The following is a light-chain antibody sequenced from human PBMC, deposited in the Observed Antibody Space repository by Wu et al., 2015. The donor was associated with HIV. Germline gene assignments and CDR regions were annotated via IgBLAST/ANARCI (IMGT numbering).Light chain of an antibody. CDR3: QYYGASPPFS. Sequence: EVVLTQSPGTLSLSPGERATLSCRASQSISSTYLSWYQQKPGQAPRLLIYRSSTRATGIPDRFSGRGSGTEFTLTISRLEPEDFAVYYRQYYGASPPFSFGQGTSLEIK. CDR2: RSS. CDR1: QSISSTY. V-gene: IGKV3-20*01. J-gene: IGKJ2*03.